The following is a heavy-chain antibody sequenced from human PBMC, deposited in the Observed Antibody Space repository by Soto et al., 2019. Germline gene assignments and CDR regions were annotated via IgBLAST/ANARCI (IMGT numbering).Heavy chain of an antibody. Sequence: RASVKVSCKASGGTFSSHAISWVRQAPGQGLEWMGGIIPTLGIVKYAQKFQGRVTITADKSTTTAYMELSSLRSEDTAVYYCARDYAPNYYGAGSYLPGYYYGMDVWAQGTTVTVSS. J-gene: IGHJ6*02. D-gene: IGHD3-10*01. CDR1: GGTFSSHA. CDR2: IIPTLGIV. V-gene: IGHV1-69*10. CDR3: ARDYAPNYYGAGSYLPGYYYGMDV.